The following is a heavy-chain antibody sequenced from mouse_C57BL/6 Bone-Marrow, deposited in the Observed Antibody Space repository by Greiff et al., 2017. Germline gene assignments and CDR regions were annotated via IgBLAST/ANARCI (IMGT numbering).Heavy chain of an antibody. V-gene: IGHV1-61*01. CDR1: GYTFTSYW. CDR3: ARGNDGYYGNFGY. D-gene: IGHD2-3*01. CDR2: IYPSDSET. J-gene: IGHJ2*01. Sequence: VQLQQPGAELVRPGSSVKLSCKASGYTFTSYWMDWVKQRPGQGLEWIGNIYPSDSETHYNQKFKDKATLTVDKSSSTAYMQLSSLTSEDSAVYYWARGNDGYYGNFGYWGQGTTLTVSS.